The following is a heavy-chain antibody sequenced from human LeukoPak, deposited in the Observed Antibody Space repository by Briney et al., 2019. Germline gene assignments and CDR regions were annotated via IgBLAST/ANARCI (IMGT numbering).Heavy chain of an antibody. D-gene: IGHD2-21*01. CDR3: ITPLPYSAQ. Sequence: GGTLRLSCAASGFTFDDYGMSWVRHVPGKGLEWVGRIKPKTDGETTEYAAPVKDRFSISRDDSKSMKYLQMNSLKTEDTAVYYCITPLPYSAQGGQGTLVTVSS. J-gene: IGHJ4*02. CDR2: IKPKTDGETT. CDR1: GFTFDDYG. V-gene: IGHV3-15*01.